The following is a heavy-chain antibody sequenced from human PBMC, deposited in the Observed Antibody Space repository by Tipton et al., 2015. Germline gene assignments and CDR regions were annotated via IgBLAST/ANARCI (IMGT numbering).Heavy chain of an antibody. CDR3: ARDRGPAAGTLFYYHYAMDV. V-gene: IGHV1-69*01. CDR1: GGTFSSYA. CDR2: IIPIFGTA. D-gene: IGHD6-13*01. Sequence: QLVQSGPEVKKPGSSVKVSCKASGGTFSSYAISWVRQAPGQGLEWVGGIIPIFGTANYAQKFQGRVTITADESTSTVYMELSSLRSEDTAVYYCARDRGPAAGTLFYYHYAMDVWGQGTTVTVSS. J-gene: IGHJ6*02.